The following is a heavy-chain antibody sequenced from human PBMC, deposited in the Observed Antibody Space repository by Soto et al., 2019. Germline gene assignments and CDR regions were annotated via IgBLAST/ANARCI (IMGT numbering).Heavy chain of an antibody. CDR1: GFTFGAYT. CDR2: ISYDGNNE. Sequence: QVQLVESGGGVVQPGRSLRLSCAASGFTFGAYTMHWVRQPPGKGLEWVAFISYDGNNEHYTDPVKGRFTVSRDNSKSTLYLQMNSLKSEDTAVYYCARDVYSGRSDGFDIWGQGTTVTVSS. CDR3: ARDVYSGRSDGFDI. J-gene: IGHJ3*02. V-gene: IGHV3-30-3*01. D-gene: IGHD1-26*01.